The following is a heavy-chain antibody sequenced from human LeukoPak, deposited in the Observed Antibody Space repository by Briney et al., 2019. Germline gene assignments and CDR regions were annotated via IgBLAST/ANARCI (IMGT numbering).Heavy chain of an antibody. J-gene: IGHJ4*02. CDR1: GGSIGSGSYY. CDR2: IYTSGST. V-gene: IGHV4-61*02. Sequence: TLSLTCTVSGGSIGSGSYYWTWIRQPAGKGLGWIGRIYTSGSTDYSPSLKSRVTISADTSKNHFSLKLSSVTAADTAVYYCVRENARSVPTAISPLDYWGQGTLVTVSS. D-gene: IGHD2-2*01. CDR3: VRENARSVPTAISPLDY.